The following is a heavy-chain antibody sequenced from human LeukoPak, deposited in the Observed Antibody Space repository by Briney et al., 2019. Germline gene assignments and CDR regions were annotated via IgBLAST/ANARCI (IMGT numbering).Heavy chain of an antibody. CDR1: GYTFTSFG. Sequence: GASVKVSCKASGYTFTSFGISWVRQAPGQGLEWMGWMNPNSGNTGYAQKFQGRVTITRNTSISTAYMELSSLRSEDTAVYYCARARGSGYIRGFDYWGQGTLVTVSS. D-gene: IGHD3-22*01. CDR3: ARARGSGYIRGFDY. J-gene: IGHJ4*02. CDR2: MNPNSGNT. V-gene: IGHV1-8*03.